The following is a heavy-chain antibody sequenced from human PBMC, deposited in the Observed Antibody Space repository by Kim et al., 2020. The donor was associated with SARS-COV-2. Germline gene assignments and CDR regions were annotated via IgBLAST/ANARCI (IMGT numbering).Heavy chain of an antibody. Sequence: ASVKVSCKASGYTFTSYAMNWVRQAPGQGLEWMGWINTNTGNPTYAQGFTGRFVFSLDTSVSTAYLQISSLKAEDTAVYYCARGPITIFGVVMYYFDYWGQGTLVTVSS. J-gene: IGHJ4*02. CDR2: INTNTGNP. CDR3: ARGPITIFGVVMYYFDY. V-gene: IGHV7-4-1*02. CDR1: GYTFTSYA. D-gene: IGHD3-3*01.